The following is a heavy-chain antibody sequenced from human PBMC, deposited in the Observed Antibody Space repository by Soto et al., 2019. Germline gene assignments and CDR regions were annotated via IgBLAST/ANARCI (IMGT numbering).Heavy chain of an antibody. CDR3: ARDFEY. V-gene: IGHV3-74*01. J-gene: IGHJ4*02. CDR2: INSDGSST. Sequence: EVQLVESGGGLVQPGGSLRLSCEASGFTFSTFWMHWVRQAPGKGLVWVSRINSDGSSTNYADSVKGRVTISRDNAKNTLYLQRNSLRPEATAVYYCARDFEYWGQGTLVTVSS. CDR1: GFTFSTFW.